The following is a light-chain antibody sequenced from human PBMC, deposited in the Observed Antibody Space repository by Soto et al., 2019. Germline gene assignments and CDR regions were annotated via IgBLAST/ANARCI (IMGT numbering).Light chain of an antibody. CDR1: QTIYSN. Sequence: IVMTQSPATLSVSPGERATLSGRAGQTIYSNVAWYQQRPGQAPRLLIYRASTRATGVPARFSGSGSGTSFTLTISSLQPEDFATYYCQQLLSYPITFGQGTGLEN. CDR2: RAS. J-gene: IGKJ5*01. V-gene: IGKV3-15*01. CDR3: QQLLSYPIT.